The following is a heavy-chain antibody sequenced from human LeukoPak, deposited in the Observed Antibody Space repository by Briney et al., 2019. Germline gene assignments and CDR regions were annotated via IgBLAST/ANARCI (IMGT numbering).Heavy chain of an antibody. CDR3: TTDRRYSEYFHH. Sequence: GGSLRLSCAASGFTFSNAWMSWVRRAPGKGLEWVGRIKSKTDGGTTDYAAPVKGRFTISRDDSKNTLYLQMNSLKTEDTAVYYCTTDRRYSEYFHHWGQGTLVTVSS. D-gene: IGHD3-9*01. V-gene: IGHV3-15*01. CDR2: IKSKTDGGTT. J-gene: IGHJ1*01. CDR1: GFTFSNAW.